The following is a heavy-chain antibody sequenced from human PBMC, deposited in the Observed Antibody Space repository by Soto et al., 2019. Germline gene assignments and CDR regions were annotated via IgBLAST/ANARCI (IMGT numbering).Heavy chain of an antibody. CDR2: ISYGGST. J-gene: IGHJ4*02. CDR3: ATMGTPATGLYYFDY. Sequence: QVQLQESGPGLVKPSQTLSLTCTVSGGSISSGNYYWSWIRQPPGKGLEWIGFISYGGSTYYSAALKSRFTISVDTSQNQFSLKLSLVTAADTAVYYCATMGTPATGLYYFDYWGQGTLVTVSS. D-gene: IGHD1-7*01. CDR1: GGSISSGNYY. V-gene: IGHV4-30-4*01.